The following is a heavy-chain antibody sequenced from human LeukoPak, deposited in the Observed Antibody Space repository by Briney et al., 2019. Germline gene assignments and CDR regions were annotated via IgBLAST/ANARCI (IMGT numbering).Heavy chain of an antibody. CDR2: IYASEST. Sequence: SETLSLTCTVSGASITSYYWSWIRQPVGKGLEWIGRIYASESTTYNPSLKSRVTMAVDTSKTQFSLKLSSVTAADTAVYYCARVTGYMIEDYFDYWGQGTLVTVSS. J-gene: IGHJ4*02. V-gene: IGHV4-4*07. CDR3: ARVTGYMIEDYFDY. CDR1: GASITSYY. D-gene: IGHD3-22*01.